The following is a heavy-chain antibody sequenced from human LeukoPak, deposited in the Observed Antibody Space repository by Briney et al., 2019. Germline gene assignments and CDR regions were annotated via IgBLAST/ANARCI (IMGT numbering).Heavy chain of an antibody. D-gene: IGHD1-26*01. V-gene: IGHV4-39*07. CDR1: GGSISSSSYY. CDR3: ARDALELMGVDY. CDR2: IYYSGST. Sequence: PSETLSLTCTVSGGSISSSSYYWGWIRQPPGKGLEWIGSIYYSGSTYYNPSLKSRVTISVDTSKNQFSLKLSSVTAADTAVYYCARDALELMGVDYWGQGTLVTVSS. J-gene: IGHJ4*02.